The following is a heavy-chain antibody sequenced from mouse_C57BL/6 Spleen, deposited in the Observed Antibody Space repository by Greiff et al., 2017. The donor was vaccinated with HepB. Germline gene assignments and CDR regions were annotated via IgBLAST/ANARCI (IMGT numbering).Heavy chain of an antibody. D-gene: IGHD1-1*01. J-gene: IGHJ2*01. Sequence: LQESGAELVKPGASVKLSCKASGYTFTSYWMQWVKQRPGQGLEWIGEIDTSDSYTNSNQKFKGKATLTVDTSSSTAYMQLSSLTSEDSAFYYCAFITTVVAPFDYWGQGTTLTVSS. CDR3: AFITTVVAPFDY. CDR1: GYTFTSYW. V-gene: IGHV1-50*01. CDR2: IDTSDSYT.